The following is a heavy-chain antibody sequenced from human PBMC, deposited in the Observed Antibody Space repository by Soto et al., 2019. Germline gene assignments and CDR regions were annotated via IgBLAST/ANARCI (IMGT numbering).Heavy chain of an antibody. CDR2: ISWNSGSI. D-gene: IGHD3-16*01. V-gene: IGHV3-9*01. CDR3: AKSSTRGGGDYYGTDV. CDR1: GFIFDDYA. Sequence: EVQLVESGGGLVQPGRSLRLSCAASGFIFDDYAMHWDRQAPGKGLEWVSGISWNSGSIGYADSVKGRFTISRDNAKNSLYLQMNSLRAEDTALYYCAKSSTRGGGDYYGTDVWGQGTTVTVSS. J-gene: IGHJ6*02.